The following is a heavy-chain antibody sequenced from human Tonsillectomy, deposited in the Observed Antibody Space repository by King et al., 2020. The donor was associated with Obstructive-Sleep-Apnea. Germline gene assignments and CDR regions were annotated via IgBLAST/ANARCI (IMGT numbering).Heavy chain of an antibody. CDR3: APQIERGSVFDY. CDR1: GFTFRSYA. J-gene: IGHJ4*02. V-gene: IGHV3-30-3*01. D-gene: IGHD3-10*01. Sequence: VQLVESGGGVVQPGRSLRLSCAASGFTFRSYAMHWARQAPGKGLEWVAVISYDGSNKYYADSVKGRLTISRDNSKNTLYLQMNGLRVEDTAVYYCAPQIERGSVFDYWGQGTLVTVSS. CDR2: ISYDGSNK.